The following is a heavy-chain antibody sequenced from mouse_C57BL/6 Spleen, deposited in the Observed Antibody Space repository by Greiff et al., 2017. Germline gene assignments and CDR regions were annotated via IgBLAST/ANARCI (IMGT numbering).Heavy chain of an antibody. CDR3: ARGYYGSSPDY. Sequence: VQLQQPGTELVKPGASVKLSCKASGYTFTSYWMHWVKQRPGQGLEWIGNINPSNGGTNYNEKFKSKATLTVDKSSSTAYMQLSSLTAEDTADYYCARGYYGSSPDYWGQGTTLTVSS. D-gene: IGHD1-1*01. V-gene: IGHV1-53*01. CDR2: INPSNGGT. J-gene: IGHJ2*01. CDR1: GYTFTSYW.